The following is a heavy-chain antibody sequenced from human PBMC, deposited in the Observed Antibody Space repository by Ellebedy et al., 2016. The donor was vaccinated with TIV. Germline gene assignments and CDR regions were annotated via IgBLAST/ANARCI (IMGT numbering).Heavy chain of an antibody. Sequence: GESLKISCAASGFTFSSYNMNWVRQAPGKGLEWVSHISTSGYTKYYAESVKGRFPISRDNAKNSLYLQMNSLRDEDTAVYYCARDPADYWGQGTLVTVSS. J-gene: IGHJ4*02. CDR1: GFTFSSYN. CDR3: ARDPADY. CDR2: ISTSGYTK. V-gene: IGHV3-48*02.